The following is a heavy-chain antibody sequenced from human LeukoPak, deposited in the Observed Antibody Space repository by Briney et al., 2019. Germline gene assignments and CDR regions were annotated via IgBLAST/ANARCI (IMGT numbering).Heavy chain of an antibody. CDR3: ARGNSSSWQNFDY. CDR2: IYYSGST. J-gene: IGHJ4*02. V-gene: IGHV4-59*01. CDR1: GGSISSYY. Sequence: SETLSLTCTVSGGSISSYYWSWIRQPPGKGLEWIGYIYYSGSTNYNPSLKSRVTISVDTSKNQFSLKLSSVTAADTAVYYCARGNSSSWQNFDYWGQGTLVTVSS. D-gene: IGHD6-13*01.